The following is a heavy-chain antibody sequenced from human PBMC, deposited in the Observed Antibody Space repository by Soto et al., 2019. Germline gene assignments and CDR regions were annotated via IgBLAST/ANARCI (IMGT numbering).Heavy chain of an antibody. CDR3: ARQYDFWSGYYRSPRDY. D-gene: IGHD3-3*01. CDR2: ISSSGSTI. V-gene: IGHV3-11*01. CDR1: GFTFSDYY. J-gene: IGHJ4*02. Sequence: TGGSLRLSCAASGFTFSDYYMSWIRQAPGKGLEWVSYISSSGSTIYYADSVKGRFTISRDNAKNSLYLQMNSLRAEDTAVYYCARQYDFWSGYYRSPRDYWGQGTLVTVSS.